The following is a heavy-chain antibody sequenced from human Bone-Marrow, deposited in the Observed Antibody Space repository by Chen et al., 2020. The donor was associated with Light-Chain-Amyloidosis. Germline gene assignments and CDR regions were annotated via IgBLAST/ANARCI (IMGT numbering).Heavy chain of an antibody. Sequence: EVQLVESGGGVVQPGGSLSLSCAASGFPLDDYAMHWVRQAPGKGLEWVSLISGDGGSTYYADSVKGRFTISRDNSKNSLYLQMNSLRTEDTALYYCAKDIFATYDPWGQGTLVTVSS. CDR2: ISGDGGST. V-gene: IGHV3-43*02. CDR3: AKDIFATYDP. D-gene: IGHD1-26*01. CDR1: GFPLDDYA. J-gene: IGHJ5*02.